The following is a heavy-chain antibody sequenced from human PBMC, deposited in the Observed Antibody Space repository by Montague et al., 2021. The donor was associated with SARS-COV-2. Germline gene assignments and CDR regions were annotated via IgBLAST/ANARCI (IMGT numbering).Heavy chain of an antibody. CDR3: ARRPGASYCVFRSGGFDI. CDR1: GGSVDSGSYS. D-gene: IGHD3-3*01. V-gene: IGHV4-39*01. CDR2: IHYSGST. Sequence: SETLSLTCTVSGGSVDSGSYSWDWIRQPPGEGLEWIGSIHYSGSTSYNPSLKSRVTISIDTSKNHFSLRVNSVTAADSAVYFCARRPGASYCVFRSGGFDIWGQGTMVTVS. J-gene: IGHJ3*02.